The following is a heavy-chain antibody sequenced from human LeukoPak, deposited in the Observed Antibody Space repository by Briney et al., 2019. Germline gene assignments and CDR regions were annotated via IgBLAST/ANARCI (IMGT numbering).Heavy chain of an antibody. V-gene: IGHV4-34*01. D-gene: IGHD3-22*01. J-gene: IGHJ4*02. CDR3: ARDDYYDSSGYYASFDY. Sequence: SETLSLTCAVYGGSFSGYYWSWIRQPPGKGLEWIGEINHSGSTNYNPSLKSRVTISVDTSKNQFSLKLSSVTAADTAVYYCARDDYYDSSGYYASFDYWGRGTLVTVSS. CDR2: INHSGST. CDR1: GGSFSGYY.